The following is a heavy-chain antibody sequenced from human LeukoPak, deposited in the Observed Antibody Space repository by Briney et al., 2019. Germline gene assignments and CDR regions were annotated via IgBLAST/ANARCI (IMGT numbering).Heavy chain of an antibody. CDR2: IYYSGST. CDR3: ARDRRYCSSTSCQTGAFDI. Sequence: PSETLSLTCTVSGGSISSYYWGWIRQPPGKGLEWIGSIYYSGSTYYNPSLKSRVTISVDTSKNQFSLKLSSVTAADTAVYYCARDRRYCSSTSCQTGAFDIWGQGTMVTVSS. CDR1: GGSISSYY. V-gene: IGHV4-39*07. D-gene: IGHD2-2*01. J-gene: IGHJ3*02.